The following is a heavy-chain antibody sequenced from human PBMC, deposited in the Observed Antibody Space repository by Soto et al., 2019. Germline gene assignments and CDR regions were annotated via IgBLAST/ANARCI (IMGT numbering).Heavy chain of an antibody. J-gene: IGHJ6*03. V-gene: IGHV5-51*01. CDR3: ARIYNPRLEAYYFYYMDV. CDR1: GYSFTSYW. Sequence: PGESLKISCKGSGYSFTSYWIGWVRQMPGKGLEWMGIIYPGDSDTRYSPSFQGQVTISADKSISTAYLQWSSLKASDTAMYYCARIYNPRLEAYYFYYMDVWGKGTTVTVSS. CDR2: IYPGDSDT. D-gene: IGHD1-1*01.